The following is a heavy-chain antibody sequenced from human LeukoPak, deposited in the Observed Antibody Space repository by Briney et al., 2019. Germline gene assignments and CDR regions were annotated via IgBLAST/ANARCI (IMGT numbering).Heavy chain of an antibody. Sequence: GGSLRLSCAASGFTFSSYAMHWVRQAPGKGLEWVAVISYDGSNKYYADSVKGRFTISRDNSKNTLYLQMNSLRAEDTAVYYCAREQVDHDYGDYDAFDIWGQGTMVTVSS. J-gene: IGHJ3*02. CDR1: GFTFSSYA. V-gene: IGHV3-30-3*01. D-gene: IGHD4-17*01. CDR3: AREQVDHDYGDYDAFDI. CDR2: ISYDGSNK.